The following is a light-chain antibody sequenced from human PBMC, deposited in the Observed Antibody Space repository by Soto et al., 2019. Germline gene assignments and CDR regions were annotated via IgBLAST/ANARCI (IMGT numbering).Light chain of an antibody. Sequence: EIVLTQSPGTLSLSPGDRATLSCRASQSVSDNYLAWYKQRPGPAPRLLIYGASFRATGVADRFSGSGSGXXXXXXXSXXQPEXVAVYYCHLYGTSPPFTFGPGTRVDIK. CDR1: QSVSDNY. CDR3: HLYGTSPPFT. V-gene: IGKV3-20*01. CDR2: GAS. J-gene: IGKJ3*01.